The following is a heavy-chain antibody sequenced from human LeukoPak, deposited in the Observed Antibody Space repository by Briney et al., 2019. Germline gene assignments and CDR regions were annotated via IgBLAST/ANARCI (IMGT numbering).Heavy chain of an antibody. Sequence: GGSLRLSCVASGFNIRSYAMTWVCQTPRKGLEWVSAMSGSGRATYYADSVKGRFTISRDNSKNTLYLQMNSLRGEDTAVYYCAKAHDNCGGDCSPLDYNDYWGQGTLVTVSS. D-gene: IGHD2-21*02. V-gene: IGHV3-23*01. CDR3: AKAHDNCGGDCSPLDYNDY. J-gene: IGHJ4*02. CDR2: MSGSGRAT. CDR1: GFNIRSYA.